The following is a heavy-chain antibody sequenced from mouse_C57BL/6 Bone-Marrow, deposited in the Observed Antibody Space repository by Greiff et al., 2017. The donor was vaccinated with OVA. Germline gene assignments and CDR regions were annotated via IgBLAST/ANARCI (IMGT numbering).Heavy chain of an antibody. CDR2: IDPSDSYT. CDR3: ARGLGRGY. V-gene: IGHV1-69*01. CDR1: GYTFTSYW. Sequence: VQLQQPGAELVMPGASVKLSCKASGYTFTSYWMHWVKQRPGQGLEWIGEIDPSDSYTNYNQKFKGQSPLTVDKSSSTAYMQLSSLTSEDSAVYYCARGLGRGYWGQGTTLTVSS. D-gene: IGHD4-1*01. J-gene: IGHJ2*01.